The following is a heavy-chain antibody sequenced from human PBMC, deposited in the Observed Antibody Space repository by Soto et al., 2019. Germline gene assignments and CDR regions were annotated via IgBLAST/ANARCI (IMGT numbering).Heavy chain of an antibody. CDR2: ISPFNGNT. J-gene: IGHJ6*02. V-gene: IGHV1-18*01. CDR1: GYPFTHYG. Sequence: ASVKVSCKSSGYPFTHYGITWVRQAPGQGLEWMGWISPFNGNTNYGQTLQGRVTLTTDTSTSTVYMELRSLRSDDTAVYYCARDQSFDRSYYYGIDFCGQGTTVTVSS. CDR3: ARDQSFDRSYYYGIDF. D-gene: IGHD3-22*01.